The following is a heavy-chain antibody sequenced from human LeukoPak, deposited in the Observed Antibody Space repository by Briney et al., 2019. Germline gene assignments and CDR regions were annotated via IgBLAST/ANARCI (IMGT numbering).Heavy chain of an antibody. J-gene: IGHJ4*02. D-gene: IGHD3-10*01. V-gene: IGHV4-59*01. CDR1: GGSISSYY. Sequence: PSETLSLTCTVSGGSISSYYWSWIRQPPGKGLEWIGYIYYSGSTNYNPSLKSRVTISVDTSKNQFSLKLSSVTAADTAVYYCARNAAMVRGVITGFDYWGQGTLVTVSS. CDR3: ARNAAMVRGVITGFDY. CDR2: IYYSGST.